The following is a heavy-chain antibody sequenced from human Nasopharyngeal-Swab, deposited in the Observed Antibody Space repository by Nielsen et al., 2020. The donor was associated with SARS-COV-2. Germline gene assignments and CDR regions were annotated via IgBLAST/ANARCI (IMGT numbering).Heavy chain of an antibody. D-gene: IGHD6-19*01. V-gene: IGHV4-61*06. CDR2: IYYSGST. Sequence: WIRQPPGKGLEWTGNIYYSGSTNYNPSLKSRVTISVDTSKNQFSLKLSSVTAADTAVYYCAKGYSSGWWGGATADWFDPWGQGTLVTVSS. CDR3: AKGYSSGWWGGATADWFDP. J-gene: IGHJ5*02.